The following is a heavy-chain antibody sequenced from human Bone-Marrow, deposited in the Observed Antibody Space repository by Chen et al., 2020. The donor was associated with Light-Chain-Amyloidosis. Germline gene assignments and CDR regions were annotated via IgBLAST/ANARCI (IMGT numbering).Heavy chain of an antibody. CDR3: AKDIRSNGYLDAFDL. D-gene: IGHD3-22*01. Sequence: EKQLVESGGGLVQPGRSLRLSCAASGFTFDDHAMHWVRQAPGKGLGWVSSIHWNSNYKGYADSVKGRFTISRDNAKNSLFLQMNSLRSEDTALYYCAKDIRSNGYLDAFDLWGQGTMVTVSS. V-gene: IGHV3-9*01. J-gene: IGHJ3*01. CDR1: GFTFDDHA. CDR2: IHWNSNYK.